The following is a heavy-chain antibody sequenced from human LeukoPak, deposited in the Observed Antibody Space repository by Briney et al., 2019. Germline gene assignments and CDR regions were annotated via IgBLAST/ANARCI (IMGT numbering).Heavy chain of an antibody. J-gene: IGHJ4*02. V-gene: IGHV3-23*01. CDR1: GFTFSTHG. CDR2: IGGSGIGHST. Sequence: GGSLRLSCVGSGFTFSTHGMNWVRQAPGKGLEWVSGIGGSGIGHSTHYADSVKGRFTISRDNSKNMVYLQMDSLRAEDTALYYCARDSGWLRYHGCGQGALVTASS. D-gene: IGHD5-12*01. CDR3: ARDSGWLRYHG.